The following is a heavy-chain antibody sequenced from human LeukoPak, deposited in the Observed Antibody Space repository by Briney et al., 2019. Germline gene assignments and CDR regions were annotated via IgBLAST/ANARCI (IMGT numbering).Heavy chain of an antibody. CDR3: ARDGDTAMVDGYYFDY. CDR2: IYSSGST. D-gene: IGHD5-18*01. J-gene: IGHJ4*02. CDR1: GGSMSSGSDY. Sequence: PSQTLSLTCTVSGGSMSSGSDYWSWIRQPAGKGLEWIGRIYSSGSTNYNPSLKSRVTISVDTSKNQFSLKLSSVTAADTAVYYCARDGDTAMVDGYYFDYWGQGTLVTVSS. V-gene: IGHV4-61*02.